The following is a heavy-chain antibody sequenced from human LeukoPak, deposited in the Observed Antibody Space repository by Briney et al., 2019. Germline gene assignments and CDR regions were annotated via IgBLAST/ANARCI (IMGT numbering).Heavy chain of an antibody. D-gene: IGHD6-13*01. V-gene: IGHV4-39*02. J-gene: IGHJ3*02. CDR3: ARDRRGSSWYRGAFDI. Sequence: SETLSLTCTVSGGSISSSSYYWGWIRQPPGKGLEWIGSIYYSGSTYYNPSLKSRVTISVDTSKNQFSLKLNSVTAADTAVYYCARDRRGSSWYRGAFDIWGQGTMVTVSS. CDR2: IYYSGST. CDR1: GGSISSSSYY.